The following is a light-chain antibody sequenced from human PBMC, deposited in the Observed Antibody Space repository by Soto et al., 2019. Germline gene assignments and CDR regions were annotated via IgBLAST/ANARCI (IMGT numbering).Light chain of an antibody. CDR2: AVT. CDR1: LSDVGGQNS. V-gene: IGLV2-8*01. Sequence: QSALTQPPSASGSPGQSVTISCTGTLSDVGGQNSVSWYRQDPGKAPQLIVYAVTQRPSGVPDRFSGSRSGSTASLTVSGLQAEDEANYYCSSYTGTTVIFGVGTKVTVL. J-gene: IGLJ2*01. CDR3: SSYTGTTVI.